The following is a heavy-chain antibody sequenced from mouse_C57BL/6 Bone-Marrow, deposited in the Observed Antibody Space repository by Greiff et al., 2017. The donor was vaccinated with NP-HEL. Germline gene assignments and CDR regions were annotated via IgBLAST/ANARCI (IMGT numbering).Heavy chain of an antibody. V-gene: IGHV1-69*01. CDR1: GYTFTSYW. CDR3: ARGGFYYDYDDYAMDY. J-gene: IGHJ4*01. Sequence: QVHVKQPGAELVMPGASVKLSCKASGYTFTSYWMHWVKQRPGQGLEWIGEIDPSDRYTNYNQKFKGKSTLTVDKSSSTAYMQLSSLTSEDSAVYYCARGGFYYDYDDYAMDYWGQGTSVTVSS. CDR2: IDPSDRYT. D-gene: IGHD2-4*01.